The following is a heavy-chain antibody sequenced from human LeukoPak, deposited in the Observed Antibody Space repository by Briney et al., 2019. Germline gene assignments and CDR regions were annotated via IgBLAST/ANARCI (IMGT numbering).Heavy chain of an antibody. J-gene: IGHJ4*02. V-gene: IGHV4-34*01. D-gene: IGHD3-10*01. Sequence: SETLSLTCAVYGGSFSGYYWSWIRQPPGKGLEWIGNIYHSGIPYYNHFNSSLKSRVTISVDTSKNQFSLKLSSVTAADTAVYYCARDPLGSGSYLRRVQRDYWGQGTLVTVSS. CDR2: IYHSGIP. CDR1: GGSFSGYY. CDR3: ARDPLGSGSYLRRVQRDY.